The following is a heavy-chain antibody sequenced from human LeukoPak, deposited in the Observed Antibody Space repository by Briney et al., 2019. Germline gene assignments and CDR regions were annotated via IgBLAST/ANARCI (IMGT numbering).Heavy chain of an antibody. CDR2: ISAYNGNT. J-gene: IGHJ4*02. V-gene: IGHV1-18*04. CDR1: GYTFTSYG. Sequence: ASVKVSCKASGYTFTSYGISWVRQAPGQGLERMGWISAYNGNTNYAQKLQGRVTMTTDTSTSTAYMELRSLRSDDTAVYTCARDQRGRYSSGWYRYWSQGTLVTVSS. CDR3: ARDQRGRYSSGWYRY. D-gene: IGHD6-19*01.